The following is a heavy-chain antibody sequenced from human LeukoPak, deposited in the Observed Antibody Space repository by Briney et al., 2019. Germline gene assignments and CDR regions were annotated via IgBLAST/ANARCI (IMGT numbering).Heavy chain of an antibody. J-gene: IGHJ4*02. CDR1: GFTFSSYS. D-gene: IGHD3-22*01. CDR2: ISSSSSYI. Sequence: GGSLRLSCAASGFTFSSYSMNWVRQAPGKGLEWVSSISSSSSYIYYADSVKGRFTISRDNAKNSPYLQMNSLRAEDAAVYYCAREPQKKYYYDSSGGFDYWGQGTLVTVSS. V-gene: IGHV3-21*01. CDR3: AREPQKKYYYDSSGGFDY.